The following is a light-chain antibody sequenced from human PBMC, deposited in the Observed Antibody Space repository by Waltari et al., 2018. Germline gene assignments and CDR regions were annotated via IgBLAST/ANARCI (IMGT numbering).Light chain of an antibody. CDR1: QSVGSRS. V-gene: IGKV3-20*01. CDR2: RAS. CDR3: QQHGTLPAT. J-gene: IGKJ1*01. Sequence: EIVLTQSPGTASLSPGERVTLSCRASQSVGSRSLAWYQQKPGQAPRLVIYRASRRATRSPHRFSGSGSGTDFSLTISRLEPEDFAVYYCQQHGTLPATFGQGTKVEIK.